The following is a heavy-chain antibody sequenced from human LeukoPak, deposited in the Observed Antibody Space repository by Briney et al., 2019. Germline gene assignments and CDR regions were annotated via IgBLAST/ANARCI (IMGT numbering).Heavy chain of an antibody. J-gene: IGHJ4*02. D-gene: IGHD6-13*01. CDR1: GGSISSYY. CDR2: IYYSGST. CDR3: ARLDYSSSWIDY. Sequence: SETLSLTCTVSGGSISSYYWSWIRQPPGKGLEWIGYIYYSGSTNYNPSLKSRVTISVDTSKNQFSLKLSSVTAADTAVYYCARLDYSSSWIDYWGQGTLVTVSS. V-gene: IGHV4-59*08.